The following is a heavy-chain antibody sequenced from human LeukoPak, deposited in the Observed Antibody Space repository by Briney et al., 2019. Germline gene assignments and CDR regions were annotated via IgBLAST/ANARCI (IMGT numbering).Heavy chain of an antibody. CDR2: ISSSGSTI. V-gene: IGHV3-11*01. CDR1: GFTFSDYY. J-gene: IGHJ4*02. Sequence: GGSLRLSCAASGFTFSDYYMSWIRQAPGKGLEWVSYISSSGSTIYYADSVKGRFTISRDNAKNSLYLQMNSLRAEDTAVYYCARVSGVWFGESPSMYYFDHWGQGTLVTVSS. CDR3: ARVSGVWFGESPSMYYFDH. D-gene: IGHD3-10*01.